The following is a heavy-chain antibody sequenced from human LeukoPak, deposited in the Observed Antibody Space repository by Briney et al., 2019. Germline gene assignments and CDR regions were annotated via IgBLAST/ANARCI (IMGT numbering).Heavy chain of an antibody. D-gene: IGHD3-22*01. CDR3: VSDSSGYYQYDY. V-gene: IGHV4-39*01. CDR2: IYYSGSP. Sequence: SETLSLTCTVSGGSIRSSSYYWGWIRQPPGKGLEWIGSIYYSGSPYYNPSLKSRVNISVDTSQDQFFLRVTSVTAADTAVYYCVSDSSGYYQYDYWGQGTLVTVSS. CDR1: GGSIRSSSYY. J-gene: IGHJ4*02.